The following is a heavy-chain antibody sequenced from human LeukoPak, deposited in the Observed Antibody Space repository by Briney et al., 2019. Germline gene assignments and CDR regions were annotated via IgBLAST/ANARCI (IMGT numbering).Heavy chain of an antibody. Sequence: AASVTVSCRSVGGSFNDYAVTWVRQAPGQGLEWMGGIIPLVGATDYAQKFQGRVVMTTDEVTSTAYMELTSLRSEDTAVYFCLRYAGYSRGAWGKANLNYWGQGTLVTVSP. CDR2: IIPLVGAT. J-gene: IGHJ4*02. V-gene: IGHV1-69*05. D-gene: IGHD4-11*01. CDR1: GGSFNDYA. CDR3: LRYAGYSRGAWGKANLNY.